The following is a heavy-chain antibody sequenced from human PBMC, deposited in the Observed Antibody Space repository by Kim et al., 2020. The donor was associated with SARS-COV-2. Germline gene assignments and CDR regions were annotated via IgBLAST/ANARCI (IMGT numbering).Heavy chain of an antibody. D-gene: IGHD1-1*01. CDR3: TRGPGTTLAFWDAFEI. CDR2: IRSKANSDAT. J-gene: IGHJ3*02. Sequence: GGSLRLSCGASGFTFSGAAMHWVRQASGKGLEWVGRIRSKANSDATGYVESVKGRFTISRDDSRNTAYLQMNSLKTEDTAVYYCTRGPGTTLAFWDAFEIWGQGTMVTVSS. V-gene: IGHV3-73*01. CDR1: GFTFSGAA.